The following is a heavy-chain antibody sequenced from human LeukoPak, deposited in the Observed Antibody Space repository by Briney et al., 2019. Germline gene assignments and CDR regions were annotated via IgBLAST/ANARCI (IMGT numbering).Heavy chain of an antibody. Sequence: ASVKVSCKASGGTFSSYAISWVRQAPGQGLEWMGRIIPILGIANYAQKFQGRVTITADKSTSTAYMELSSLRSEDTAVYYCARDQDNYYDSSGPTDYFDYWGQGTLVTVSS. D-gene: IGHD3-22*01. CDR1: GGTFSSYA. J-gene: IGHJ4*02. V-gene: IGHV1-69*04. CDR2: IIPILGIA. CDR3: ARDQDNYYDSSGPTDYFDY.